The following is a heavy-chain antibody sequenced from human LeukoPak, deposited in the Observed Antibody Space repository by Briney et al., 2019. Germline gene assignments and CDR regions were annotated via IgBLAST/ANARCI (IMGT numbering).Heavy chain of an antibody. CDR1: GFTFSNFA. D-gene: IGHD1-26*01. J-gene: IGHJ4*02. CDR3: ARNEWADY. V-gene: IGHV3-48*02. CDR2: ISGSSRTI. Sequence: GGTLRLSCAASGFTFSNFAMTWVRQAPGKGPEWVSYISGSSRTIYYADSVKGRFTISRDNAKNSLYLQMNSLRDEDTAVYYCARNEWADYWGQGTLVTVSS.